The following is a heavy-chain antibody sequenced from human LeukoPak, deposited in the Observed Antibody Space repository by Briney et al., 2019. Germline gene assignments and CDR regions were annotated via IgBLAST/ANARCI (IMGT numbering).Heavy chain of an antibody. CDR2: IYPGDSDT. CDR1: GYSFTSYW. D-gene: IGHD2-21*02. V-gene: IGHV5-51*01. J-gene: IGHJ6*02. Sequence: GESLKISFKGSGYSFTSYWIGWVRQMPGKGLEWMGIIYPGDSDTRYSPSFQGQVTISADKSISTAYLQWSSLKASDTAMYYCASSRDYCGGDCYTYGMDVWGQGTTVTVSS. CDR3: ASSRDYCGGDCYTYGMDV.